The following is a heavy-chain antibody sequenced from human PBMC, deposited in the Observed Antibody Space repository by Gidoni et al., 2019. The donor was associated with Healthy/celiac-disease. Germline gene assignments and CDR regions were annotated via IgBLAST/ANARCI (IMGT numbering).Heavy chain of an antibody. CDR3: TRDPEDDYVWGSYRYSKYYFDY. V-gene: IGHV3-49*05. J-gene: IGHJ4*02. Sequence: EVQLVESGGGLVKPGRSLRLSCTDSGFTFGDYAMSWFRQAPGKGLEWVGFIRSKAYGGTTEYAASVKGRFTISRDDSKSIAYLQMNSLKTEDTAVYYCTRDPEDDYVWGSYRYSKYYFDYWGQGTLVTVSS. CDR2: IRSKAYGGTT. D-gene: IGHD3-16*02. CDR1: GFTFGDYA.